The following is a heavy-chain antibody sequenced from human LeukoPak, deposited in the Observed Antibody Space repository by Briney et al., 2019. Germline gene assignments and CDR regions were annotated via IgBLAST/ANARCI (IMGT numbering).Heavy chain of an antibody. CDR2: IIPIFGTA. V-gene: IGHV1-69*05. CDR3: ARRTSSWPSGWFDP. D-gene: IGHD6-13*01. CDR1: GYNFTNYG. J-gene: IGHJ5*02. Sequence: SVKVSCKASGYNFTNYGISWVRQAPGQGLEWMGGIIPIFGTANYAQKFQGRVTITTDESTSTAYMELSSLRSEDTAVYYCARRTSSWPSGWFDPWGQGALVTVSS.